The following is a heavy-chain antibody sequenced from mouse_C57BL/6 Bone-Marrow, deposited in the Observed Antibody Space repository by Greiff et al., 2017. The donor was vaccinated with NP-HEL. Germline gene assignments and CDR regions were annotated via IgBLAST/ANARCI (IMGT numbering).Heavy chain of an antibody. V-gene: IGHV2-5*01. D-gene: IGHD1-1*01. Sequence: VHLVESGPGLVQPSQSLSITCTVSGFSLTSYGVHWVRQSPGKGLEWLGVIWRGGSTDYNAAFMSRLSITKDNSKSQVFFKMNSLQADDTAIYYCAKSYGSSYVGFDYWGQGTTLTVSS. CDR2: IWRGGST. CDR1: GFSLTSYG. CDR3: AKSYGSSYVGFDY. J-gene: IGHJ2*01.